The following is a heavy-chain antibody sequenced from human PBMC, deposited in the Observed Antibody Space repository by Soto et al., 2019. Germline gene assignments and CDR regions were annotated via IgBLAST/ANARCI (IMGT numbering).Heavy chain of an antibody. Sequence: ASVKVSCKASGYTFTSYDINWVRQATGQGLEWMGWMNPNSGNTGYAQKFQGRVTMTRNTSISTAYMELSSLRSEDTAVYYCARGFYCYNWNDGLFDSRAQGTLVTVSS. D-gene: IGHD1-20*01. CDR3: ARGFYCYNWNDGLFDS. J-gene: IGHJ5*01. V-gene: IGHV1-8*01. CDR1: GYTFTSYD. CDR2: MNPNSGNT.